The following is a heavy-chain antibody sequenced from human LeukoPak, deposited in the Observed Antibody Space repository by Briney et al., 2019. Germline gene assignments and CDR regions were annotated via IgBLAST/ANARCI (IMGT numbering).Heavy chain of an antibody. CDR1: GYTFTGYY. J-gene: IGHJ5*02. D-gene: IGHD3-16*02. Sequence: ASVKVSCKASGYTFTGYYMHWVRQAPGQGLEWVGWINPNSGGTNYAQKFQGRVTMTRDTSISTAYMELSRLRSDDTAVYYCARTALLGDYIWGSYRPFDPWGQGTLVTVSS. V-gene: IGHV1-2*02. CDR2: INPNSGGT. CDR3: ARTALLGDYIWGSYRPFDP.